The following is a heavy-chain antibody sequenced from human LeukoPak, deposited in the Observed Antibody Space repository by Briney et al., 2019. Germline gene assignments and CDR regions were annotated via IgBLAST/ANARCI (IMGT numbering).Heavy chain of an antibody. D-gene: IGHD1-26*01. CDR3: ARGTWELRRGDY. CDR1: GFTFSSSW. CDR2: IKEDGSEK. J-gene: IGHJ4*02. V-gene: IGHV3-7*01. Sequence: GGSLRLSCAASGFTFSSSWIDWVRQAPGKGLEWVASIKEDGSEKNYVDSVKGRFTISRDNAKNSLYLQMNSLRAEDTAVYYCARGTWELRRGDYWGQGTLVTVSS.